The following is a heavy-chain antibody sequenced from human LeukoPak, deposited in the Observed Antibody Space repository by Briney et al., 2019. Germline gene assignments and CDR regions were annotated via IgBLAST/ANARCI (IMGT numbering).Heavy chain of an antibody. Sequence: GGSLRLSCTASGFTFGDYAMTWVRQAPGKGLEWVGYIASETYGGTAEYAASVKGRFTISRDDSKSIAYLQMNSLKTEDTAVYYCTRDQTPYYWGQGTLVTVSS. J-gene: IGHJ4*02. CDR3: TRDQTPYY. V-gene: IGHV3-49*04. CDR1: GFTFGDYA. CDR2: IASETYGGTA.